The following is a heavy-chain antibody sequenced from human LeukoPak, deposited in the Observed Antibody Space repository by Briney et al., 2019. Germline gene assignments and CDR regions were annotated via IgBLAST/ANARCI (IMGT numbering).Heavy chain of an antibody. V-gene: IGHV3-64*04. J-gene: IGHJ4*02. D-gene: IGHD4-17*01. CDR2: ISSNGGST. CDR3: ARYGAHPFDY. CDR1: GFTFSSYA. Sequence: PGGSLRLSCSASGFTFSSYAMHWVRQAPGKGLEYVSAISSNGGSTYYADSVKGRFTISRDNAKNSLYLQMNSLRAEDTAVYYCARYGAHPFDYWGQGTLVTVSS.